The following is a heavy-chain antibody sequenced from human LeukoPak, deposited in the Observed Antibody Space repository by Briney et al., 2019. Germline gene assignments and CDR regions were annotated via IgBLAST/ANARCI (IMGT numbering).Heavy chain of an antibody. CDR2: INPNSGGT. D-gene: IGHD3-10*01. CDR3: ARDLPGRGRYFDY. CDR1: GYAFTGYY. V-gene: IGHV1-2*02. Sequence: ASVKVSCKASGYAFTGYYMHWVRQAPGQGLEWMGWINPNSGGTNYAQKLQGRVTMTTDTSTSTAYMELRSLRSDDTAVYYCARDLPGRGRYFDYWGQGTLVTVSS. J-gene: IGHJ4*02.